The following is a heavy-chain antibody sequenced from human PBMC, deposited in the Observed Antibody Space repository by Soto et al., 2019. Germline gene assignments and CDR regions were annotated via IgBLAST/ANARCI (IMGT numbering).Heavy chain of an antibody. J-gene: IGHJ4*02. CDR2: IYHSGST. CDR3: ARSQTTVTSYDY. D-gene: IGHD4-17*01. Sequence: ETLSLTCADSGGSIRSSNWWSWVRQPPGKGLEWIGEIYHSGSTNYNPSLKSRVTISVDRSKNQFSLKLSSVTAADTAVYYCARSQTTVTSYDYWGQGTLVTVSS. V-gene: IGHV4-4*02. CDR1: GGSIRSSNW.